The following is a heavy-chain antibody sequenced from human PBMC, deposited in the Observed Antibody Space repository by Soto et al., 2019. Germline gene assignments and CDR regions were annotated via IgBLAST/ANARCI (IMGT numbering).Heavy chain of an antibody. CDR2: ISGSGGTK. Sequence: PGGSLRLSCAASGFTFKTYAMSWVRQAPGKGLEWVSGISGSGGTKYYSDSVKGRFTISRDNSKNTMYLQMNSLRAEDTAVYYCAKDGYCSSTMCYYYYGMDVWCQGTTVTVSS. CDR3: AKDGYCSSTMCYYYYGMDV. CDR1: GFTFKTYA. V-gene: IGHV3-23*01. J-gene: IGHJ6*02. D-gene: IGHD2-2*03.